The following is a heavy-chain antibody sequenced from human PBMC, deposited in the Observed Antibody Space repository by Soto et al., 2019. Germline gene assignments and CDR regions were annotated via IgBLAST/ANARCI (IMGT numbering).Heavy chain of an antibody. V-gene: IGHV4-34*01. CDR1: GWSFSGYY. CDR3: ARGMSYYDSSGYPAHFDY. J-gene: IGHJ4*02. Sequence: SETLSLTCAVYGWSFSGYYWSWIRQPPGKGLEWIGEINHSGSTNYNPSLKSRVTISVDTSKNQFSLKLSSVTAADTAVYYCARGMSYYDSSGYPAHFDYWGQGTLVTVSS. D-gene: IGHD3-22*01. CDR2: INHSGST.